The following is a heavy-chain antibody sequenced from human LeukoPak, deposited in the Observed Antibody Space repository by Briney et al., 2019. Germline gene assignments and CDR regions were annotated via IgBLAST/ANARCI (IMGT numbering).Heavy chain of an antibody. CDR3: ARDSVTTGYYYYYGMDV. V-gene: IGHV3-23*01. CDR2: ISGSGGST. CDR1: GFTFSSYA. Sequence: PGGSLRLSCAASGFTFSSYAMSWVRQAPGKGLEWVSAISGSGGSTYYADSVKGRFTISRDNSKNTLYLQMNSLRAEDTAVYYCARDSVTTGYYYYYGMDVWGQGTTVTVSS. D-gene: IGHD4-11*01. J-gene: IGHJ6*02.